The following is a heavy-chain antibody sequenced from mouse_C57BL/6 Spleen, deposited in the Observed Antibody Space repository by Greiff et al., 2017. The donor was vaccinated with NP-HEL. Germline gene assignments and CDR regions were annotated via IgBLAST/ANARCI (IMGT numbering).Heavy chain of an antibody. J-gene: IGHJ2*01. CDR1: GYAFSSYW. CDR3: ARGPYYYGISYYFDY. V-gene: IGHV1-80*01. CDR2: IYPGDGDT. D-gene: IGHD1-1*01. Sequence: QVQLQQSGAELVKPGASVKISCKASGYAFSSYWMNWVKQRPGKGLEWIGQIYPGDGDTNYNGKFKGKATLTADKSSRTAYMQLSSLTSEDSAVYVCARGPYYYGISYYFDYWGQGTTLTVSS.